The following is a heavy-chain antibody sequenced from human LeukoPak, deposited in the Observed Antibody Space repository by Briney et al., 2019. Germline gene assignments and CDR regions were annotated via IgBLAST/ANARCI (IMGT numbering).Heavy chain of an antibody. CDR2: ISGSGGST. CDR1: GFTFSSYA. V-gene: IGHV3-23*01. Sequence: GGSLRLSCAASGFTFSSYAMSWVRQAPGKGLEWVSVISGSGGSTYYADSVKGRFTISRDNSKNTLYLQMNSLRAEDTAVYYCTRHKGGYDYWGQGTLVTVSS. J-gene: IGHJ4*02. D-gene: IGHD5-12*01. CDR3: TRHKGGYDY.